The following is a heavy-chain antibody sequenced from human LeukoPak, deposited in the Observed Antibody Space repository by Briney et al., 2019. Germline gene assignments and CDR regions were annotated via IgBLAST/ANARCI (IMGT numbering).Heavy chain of an antibody. V-gene: IGHV3-7*01. Sequence: GWSLRLSCAASGFTFSNYWMTWVRQAPGKGLEWVANIKQDASEKYYVDSVKGRFTISRDNAKNSLYLQVNSLRVEDTAVYYCVRDTGGSGSYPDYWGQGTLVTVSS. CDR1: GFTFSNYW. J-gene: IGHJ4*02. CDR2: IKQDASEK. D-gene: IGHD1-26*01. CDR3: VRDTGGSGSYPDY.